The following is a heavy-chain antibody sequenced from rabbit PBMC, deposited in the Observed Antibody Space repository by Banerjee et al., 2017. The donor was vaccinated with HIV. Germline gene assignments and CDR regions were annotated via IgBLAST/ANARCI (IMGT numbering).Heavy chain of an antibody. CDR2: IDTSNGDT. V-gene: IGHV1S45*01. CDR1: GFSFSSNW. J-gene: IGHJ2*01. Sequence: LEESGGGLVKTGGTLTLTCTVSGFSFSSNWICWVRQAPGKGLEWIACIDTSNGDTDYANWPKGRFTISKTSSTTVTLQMTSLTAADTATYFCARNYVNAFDPWCPGTLVTVS. CDR3: ARNYVNAFDP. D-gene: IGHD1-1*01.